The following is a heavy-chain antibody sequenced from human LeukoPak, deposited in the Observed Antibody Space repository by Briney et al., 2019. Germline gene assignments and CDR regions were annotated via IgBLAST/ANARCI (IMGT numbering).Heavy chain of an antibody. Sequence: GGSLRLSCAASGFTFSSYSMNWVRQAPGKGLEWVSSISSSSSYIYYADSVRGRFPISRDNAKNSLYLQMNSLGAEDTAVYYCARGYDSSGYWFDPWGQGTLVTVSS. V-gene: IGHV3-21*01. CDR3: ARGYDSSGYWFDP. CDR2: ISSSSSYI. CDR1: GFTFSSYS. D-gene: IGHD3-22*01. J-gene: IGHJ5*02.